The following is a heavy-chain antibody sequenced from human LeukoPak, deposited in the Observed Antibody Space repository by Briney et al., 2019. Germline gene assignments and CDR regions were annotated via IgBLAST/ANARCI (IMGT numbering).Heavy chain of an antibody. CDR2: ISWDGGST. Sequence: GGPLRLSCVASGFTFDDYAMHWVRQAPGKGLEWVSLISWDGGSTYYADSVKGRFTISRDNSKNSLYLQMNSLRAEDTALYYCAKDKDFDSSGWYSSFDYWGQGTLVTVSS. D-gene: IGHD6-19*01. CDR3: AKDKDFDSSGWYSSFDY. CDR1: GFTFDDYA. V-gene: IGHV3-43D*04. J-gene: IGHJ4*02.